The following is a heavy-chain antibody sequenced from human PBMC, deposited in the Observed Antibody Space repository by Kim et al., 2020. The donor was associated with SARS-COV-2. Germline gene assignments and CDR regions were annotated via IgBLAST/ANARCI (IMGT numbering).Heavy chain of an antibody. CDR1: GGSITNYY. D-gene: IGHD1-26*01. CDR3: VRGSNSGAYNTLDY. Sequence: SETLSLTCTVSGGSITNYYWSWIRQPPGKGLEWIGYIHYSGSTTYNPSLKGRVTISVDMSRNQFSLKLSSVAAADTAVYYCVRGSNSGAYNTLDYWGQGTLFTVSS. V-gene: IGHV4-59*01. CDR2: IHYSGST. J-gene: IGHJ4*02.